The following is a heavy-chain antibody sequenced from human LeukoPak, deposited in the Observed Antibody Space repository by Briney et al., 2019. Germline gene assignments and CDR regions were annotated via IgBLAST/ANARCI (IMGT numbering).Heavy chain of an antibody. CDR2: ISSSSSYI. Sequence: AGSLRLSCAASGFTFSDYTMNWVRQAPGKGLEWVASISSSSSYIYFANSVRGRFTISRDNAKNSLYLQMNSLRAQDTAVYYCAKDSPSRTATTEVPVDYWGQGTLVTVSS. D-gene: IGHD4-23*01. J-gene: IGHJ4*02. CDR3: AKDSPSRTATTEVPVDY. CDR1: GFTFSDYT. V-gene: IGHV3-21*01.